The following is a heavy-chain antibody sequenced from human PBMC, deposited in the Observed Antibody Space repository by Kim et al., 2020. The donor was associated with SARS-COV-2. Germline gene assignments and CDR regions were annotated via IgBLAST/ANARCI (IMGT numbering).Heavy chain of an antibody. V-gene: IGHV4-31*01. Sequence: KSLVTISVDTSKNQFSLKLSSVTAADTAVYYCARGQVPTRPSYVAAFDYWGQGTLVTVSS. CDR3: ARGQVPTRPSYVAAFDY. J-gene: IGHJ4*02. D-gene: IGHD3-16*01.